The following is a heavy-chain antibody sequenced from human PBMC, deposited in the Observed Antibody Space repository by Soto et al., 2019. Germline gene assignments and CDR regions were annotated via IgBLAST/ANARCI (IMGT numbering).Heavy chain of an antibody. Sequence: GGSLRLSCAASGFTFSSYDMHWVRQATGKGLEWVSAIGTAGDTYYPGSVKGRLTISRENAKNSLYLQMNSLRAGDTAVYYCARVKYCSSTSCDKYYFDYWGQGTLVTVSS. CDR3: ARVKYCSSTSCDKYYFDY. D-gene: IGHD2-2*02. J-gene: IGHJ4*02. CDR2: IGTAGDT. V-gene: IGHV3-13*01. CDR1: GFTFSSYD.